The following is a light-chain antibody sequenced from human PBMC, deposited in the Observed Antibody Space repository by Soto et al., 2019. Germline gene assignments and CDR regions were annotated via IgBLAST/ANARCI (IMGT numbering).Light chain of an antibody. CDR2: AAS. Sequence: DIQMTQSPSTLSASVVDRVXXXXXGIQSISNRWAWYKHKPGKAPELFVYAASTLRSGVPSRFSGSGSGTDFTLTISCLQSEDFATYYCQQYYSFPPTFGQGTKVDIK. V-gene: IGKV1-5*01. CDR3: QQYYSFPPT. J-gene: IGKJ1*01. CDR1: QSISNR.